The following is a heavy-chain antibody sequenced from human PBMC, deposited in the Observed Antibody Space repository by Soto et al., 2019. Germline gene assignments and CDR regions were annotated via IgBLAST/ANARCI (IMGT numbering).Heavy chain of an antibody. J-gene: IGHJ4*02. CDR3: ASGAAFYYATSRY. V-gene: IGHV3-30-3*01. CDR1: GFNFNIHA. D-gene: IGHD3-10*01. CDR2: MSPGGNSQ. Sequence: QVQLVESGGGVVQSGGSLRLSSAAPGFNFNIHALHWIRQAPGEGLEWVAVMSPGGNSQYYADSVKGRFTISRATSKSTPYLQMTSLRPDDTAVYYCASGAAFYYATSRYWGQGTLVTVSS.